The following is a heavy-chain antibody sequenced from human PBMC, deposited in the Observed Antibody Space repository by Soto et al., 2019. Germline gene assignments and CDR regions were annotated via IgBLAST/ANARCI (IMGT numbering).Heavy chain of an antibody. D-gene: IGHD3-22*01. J-gene: IGHJ5*02. CDR3: AKDLPYYYDGSGYYDH. V-gene: IGHV3-23*01. CDR2: ISGSGGST. CDR1: GFTFSSYA. Sequence: GGSLRLSCAASGFTFSSYAMSWVRQAPGKGLEWVSAISGSGGSTYYADSVKGRFTISRDNSKNTLYLQMNSLRAEDTAVYYCAKDLPYYYDGSGYYDHWGQGTLVTVSS.